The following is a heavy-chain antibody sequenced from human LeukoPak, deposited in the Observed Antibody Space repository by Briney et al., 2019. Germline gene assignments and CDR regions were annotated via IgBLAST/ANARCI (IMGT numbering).Heavy chain of an antibody. CDR1: GFTFNNYA. V-gene: IGHV3-23*01. CDR2: ISGSGVST. D-gene: IGHD6-13*01. CDR3: ARPPIAAADYYFDY. Sequence: GGSLRLSCAASGFTFNNYAMSWVRQAPGKGLEWVSVISGSGVSTYYADSVKGRFTISRDNSKTTLYLQMNNLRAEDTAVYYCARPPIAAADYYFDYWGQGTLVTVSS. J-gene: IGHJ4*02.